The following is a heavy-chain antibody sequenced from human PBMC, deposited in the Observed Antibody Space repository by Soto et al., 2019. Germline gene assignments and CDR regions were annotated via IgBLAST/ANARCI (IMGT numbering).Heavy chain of an antibody. CDR2: ISRDGGTK. D-gene: IGHD2-8*01. CDR3: VRLIGNSWLDS. V-gene: IGHV3-30*03. J-gene: IGHJ5*01. Sequence: PGGSLRLSCAVSGFTVSTYGMHWVRQAPGKGLEWVAVISRDGGTKYYAVSVQGRITINPDTSNNQFSLHLSSVTPDDTAVYYCVRLIGNSWLDSWGQGTPVTVSS. CDR1: GFTVSTYG.